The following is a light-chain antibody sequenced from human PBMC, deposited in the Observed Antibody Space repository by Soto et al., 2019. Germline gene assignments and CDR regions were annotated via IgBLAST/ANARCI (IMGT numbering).Light chain of an antibody. V-gene: IGLV2-14*01. Sequence: QSVLTQPASVSGSPGQSITISCTGTSSDVGGYNYVSWYQQHPGKAPKLMIYDVTNRPSGVSNRFSGSKSGNTASLTISGLQAEDEADYYCGSYTSSSTPLVFGGGTKVTVL. CDR1: SSDVGGYNY. CDR3: GSYTSSSTPLV. CDR2: DVT. J-gene: IGLJ3*02.